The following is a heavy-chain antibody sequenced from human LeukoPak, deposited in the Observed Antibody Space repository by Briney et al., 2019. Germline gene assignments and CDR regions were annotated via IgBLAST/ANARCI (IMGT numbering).Heavy chain of an antibody. CDR2: IWYDGSNK. J-gene: IGHJ4*02. D-gene: IGHD1-26*01. CDR1: GFTFSSYG. V-gene: IGHV3-33*01. Sequence: GGSLRLSCAASGFTFSSYGMHWVSQAPGKGLGWVAVIWYDGSNKYYADSVKGRFTISRDNSKNTLYLQLNSLRAEDTAVYYCARVSGSYEYYFDYWGQGTLVTVSS. CDR3: ARVSGSYEYYFDY.